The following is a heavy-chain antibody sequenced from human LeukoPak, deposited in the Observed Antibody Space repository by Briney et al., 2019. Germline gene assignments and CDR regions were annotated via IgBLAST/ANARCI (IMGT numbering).Heavy chain of an antibody. D-gene: IGHD6-19*01. V-gene: IGHV3-74*01. CDR3: ARPETQYSSGLDGFDI. Sequence: GGSLRLSCAASGFTFSTYWMHWVRQAPGKGLVWVSRINSDGSRTTYADSVKGRFTISRDNAMNTLYLQMNSLRTEDTAVYYCARPETQYSSGLDGFDIWGQGTMVTVSS. CDR1: GFTFSTYW. CDR2: INSDGSRT. J-gene: IGHJ3*02.